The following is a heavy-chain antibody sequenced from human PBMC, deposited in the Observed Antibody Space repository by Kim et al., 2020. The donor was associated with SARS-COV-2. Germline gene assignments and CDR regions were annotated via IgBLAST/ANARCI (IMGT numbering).Heavy chain of an antibody. D-gene: IGHD5-12*01. CDR1: GYTFTTYD. V-gene: IGHV1-3*01. CDR2: ISVGKGDT. CDR3: ARVGGSGYDTY. Sequence: ASVKVSCKASGYTFTTYDMHWVRQAPGQRLEWMGWISVGKGDTKYSQKLQDRVTITRDTSASTVYMELSSLRSEDTAVYYCARVGGSGYDTYWGQGTLVTVSS. J-gene: IGHJ4*02.